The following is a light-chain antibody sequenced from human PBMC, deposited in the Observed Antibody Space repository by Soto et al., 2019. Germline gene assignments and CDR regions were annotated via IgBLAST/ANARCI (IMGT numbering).Light chain of an antibody. V-gene: IGLV2-11*01. CDR3: CSYAGSYTWV. CDR2: DVN. J-gene: IGLJ3*02. CDR1: SSDVGNYNY. Sequence: QSVLTQPRSVSGSPGQSVTISCTGTSSDVGNYNYVSWCQQHPGKAPKLMIYDVNKRPSGVPDRFSGSKSGNTASLTISGLQTEDEADYYCCSYAGSYTWVFGGGTKLTVL.